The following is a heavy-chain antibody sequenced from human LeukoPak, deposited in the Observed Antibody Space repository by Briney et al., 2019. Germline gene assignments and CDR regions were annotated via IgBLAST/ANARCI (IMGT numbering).Heavy chain of an antibody. CDR1: GFTFSSYG. D-gene: IGHD2-2*01. V-gene: IGHV3-30*18. CDR3: AKRGAYCGSASCLLDY. J-gene: IGHJ4*02. CDR2: ISYDGSEK. Sequence: GGSLRLSCAASGFTFSSYGMHWVRQAPGKGPEWVALISYDGSEKYYADSVKGRFTISRDNSKNTLYVQMNSLRAEDTALYYCAKRGAYCGSASCLLDYWGQGTLVTVSS.